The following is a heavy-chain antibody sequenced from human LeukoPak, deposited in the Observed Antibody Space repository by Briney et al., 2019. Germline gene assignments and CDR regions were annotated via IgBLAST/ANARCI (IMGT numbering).Heavy chain of an antibody. J-gene: IGHJ4*02. Sequence: GGSLRLSCTASGFTFGTYSMNWVRQAPGKGLQWVALIIGNAATIAYADSVRGRFTISRDNSKNTLYLQMNSLRVEDTAVYYCVKDRTPDGYYSVDYWGQGILVTVSS. CDR2: IIGNAATI. CDR1: GFTFGTYS. V-gene: IGHV3-23*01. D-gene: IGHD3-3*01. CDR3: VKDRTPDGYYSVDY.